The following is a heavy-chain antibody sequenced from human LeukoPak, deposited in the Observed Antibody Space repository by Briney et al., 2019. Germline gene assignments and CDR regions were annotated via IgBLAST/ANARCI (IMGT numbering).Heavy chain of an antibody. CDR2: IYSGGGT. V-gene: IGHV3-66*01. J-gene: IGHJ6*02. Sequence: GGSLRLSCAASGFTVSSNYMSWVRQAPGKGLEWVSVIYSGGGTYYADSVKGRFTISRDNSKNTLYLQMNSLRAEDTAVYYCARDYSHYYGSGSGFYYGMDVWGQGTTVTVSS. CDR3: ARDYSHYYGSGSGFYYGMDV. D-gene: IGHD3-10*01. CDR1: GFTVSSNY.